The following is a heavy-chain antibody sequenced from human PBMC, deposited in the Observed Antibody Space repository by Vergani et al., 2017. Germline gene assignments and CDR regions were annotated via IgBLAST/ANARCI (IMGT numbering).Heavy chain of an antibody. V-gene: IGHV1-46*03. CDR3: VSHGGGSSRWYRYSFDY. D-gene: IGHD6-13*01. CDR1: GFPFTTYY. J-gene: IGHJ4*02. Sequence: QVQLVQSGAEMKKPGASARVSCKASGFPFTTYYIHWVRQAPGQGLEWMGTIYPSGGSTQTPQRFQGRVTMTGDTSTNTVYMEFRSLRSDDTAMYYCVSHGGGSSRWYRYSFDYWGQGTLLTVSS. CDR2: IYPSGGST.